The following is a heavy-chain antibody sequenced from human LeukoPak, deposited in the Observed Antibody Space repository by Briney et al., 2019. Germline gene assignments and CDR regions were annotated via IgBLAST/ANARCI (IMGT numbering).Heavy chain of an antibody. CDR2: MNPNSGNT. V-gene: IGHV1-8*01. Sequence: ASVKVSCKASGYTFSNYDVTWVRQAPGQGLEYMGWMNPNSGNTGFAQKFRGRVTMTSDASTTSAFMELMRLTSEDTAVYYCTRAVRNQVLSEYWGQGTRITVSS. CDR1: GYTFSNYD. J-gene: IGHJ4*02. D-gene: IGHD2-2*01. CDR3: TRAVRNQVLSEY.